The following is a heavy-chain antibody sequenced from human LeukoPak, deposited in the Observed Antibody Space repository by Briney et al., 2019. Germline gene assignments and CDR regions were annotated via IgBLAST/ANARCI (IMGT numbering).Heavy chain of an antibody. V-gene: IGHV4-39*01. J-gene: IGHJ4*02. D-gene: IGHD3-10*01. Sequence: SETLSLTCTVFGGSISSSSYYWGWIRQPPGKGLEWIGSIYYSGSTYYNPSLKSRVTISVDTSKNQFSLKLSSVTAADTAVYYCARHYYGSGSYYNPREFDYWGQGTLVTVSS. CDR2: IYYSGST. CDR1: GGSISSSSYY. CDR3: ARHYYGSGSYYNPREFDY.